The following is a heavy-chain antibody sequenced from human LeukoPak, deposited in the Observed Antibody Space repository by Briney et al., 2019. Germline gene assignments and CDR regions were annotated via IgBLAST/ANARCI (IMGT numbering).Heavy chain of an antibody. CDR2: INPSGGST. V-gene: IGHV1-46*01. CDR1: GYTFTSYY. CDR3: ARTPPPQYQMWGMDV. J-gene: IGHJ6*02. D-gene: IGHD2-2*01. Sequence: ASVKVPCKASGYTFTSYYMHWVRQAPGQGLEWMGIINPSGGSTSYAQKFQGRVTMTRDTSTSTVYMELSSLRSEDTAVYCCARTPPPQYQMWGMDVWGQGTTVTVSS.